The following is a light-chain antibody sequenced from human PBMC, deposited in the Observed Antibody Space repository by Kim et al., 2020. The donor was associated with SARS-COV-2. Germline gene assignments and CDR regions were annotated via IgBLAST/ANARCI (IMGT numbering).Light chain of an antibody. CDR3: QQFYTYPIT. V-gene: IGKV1-5*03. Sequence: ASVGDRVPITCRASQSIYSYLAWYQQKPGNVPKILIYKASTLESGVPSRFSGSESGTEFTLTISSLQPDDFATYYCQQFYTYPITFGQGTRLEIK. CDR1: QSIYSY. J-gene: IGKJ5*01. CDR2: KAS.